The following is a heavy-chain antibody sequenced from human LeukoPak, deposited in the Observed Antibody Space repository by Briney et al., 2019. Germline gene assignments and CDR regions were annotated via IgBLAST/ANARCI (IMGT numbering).Heavy chain of an antibody. D-gene: IGHD3-10*01. CDR2: INPNSGGT. V-gene: IGHV1-2*02. J-gene: IGHJ4*02. CDR1: GYTFTGYY. CDR3: ARVITMVRGVIAYFDY. Sequence: ASVKVSCKASGYTFTGYYMHWVRQAPGQGLEWMGWINPNSGGTNYAQKFQGRVTMTRDTSISTAYMELSRLRSDDTAVYYCARVITMVRGVIAYFDYWGQGTLVTVSS.